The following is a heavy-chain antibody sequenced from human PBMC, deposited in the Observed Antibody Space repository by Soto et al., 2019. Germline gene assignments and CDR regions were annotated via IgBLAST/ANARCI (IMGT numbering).Heavy chain of an antibody. D-gene: IGHD4-17*01. CDR3: VHPRSTVQIPPT. J-gene: IGHJ5*02. CDR2: ISSNGDST. V-gene: IGHV3-64D*06. Sequence: PGGPLKFSCSASELTSSRFSMTWARKATGKGLEYVSGISSNGDSTYYADSVKGRFTISRDNSKNTLYLQMSSLRAVDTAVYYCVHPRSTVQIPPTWGQGTLVTVSS. CDR1: ELTSSRFS.